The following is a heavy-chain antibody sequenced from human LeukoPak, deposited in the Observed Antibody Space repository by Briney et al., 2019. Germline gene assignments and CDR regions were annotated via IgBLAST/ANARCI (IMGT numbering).Heavy chain of an antibody. J-gene: IGHJ6*02. Sequence: ASVKVSCKASGYTFTSYGISWVRQAPGQGLEWMGWISAYNGNTNYAQKLQGRVTMTTDTSTSTAYMELRSLRSEDTAVYYCARFPNTAMVMGLEYYYGMDVWGQGTTVTVSS. D-gene: IGHD5-18*01. CDR1: GYTFTSYG. CDR2: ISAYNGNT. CDR3: ARFPNTAMVMGLEYYYGMDV. V-gene: IGHV1-18*01.